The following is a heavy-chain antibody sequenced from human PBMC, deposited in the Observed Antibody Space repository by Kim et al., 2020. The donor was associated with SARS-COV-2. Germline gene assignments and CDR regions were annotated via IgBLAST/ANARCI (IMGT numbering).Heavy chain of an antibody. D-gene: IGHD5-12*01. Sequence: GGSLRLSCAASGFTFSSCAMSWVRQAPGKGLEWVSVISGSGGSTYYADSVKGRFTISRDNSKNTLSLQMNSLRAEDTAVHYCAKDRDGYKVFDYWGQGTL. CDR3: AKDRDGYKVFDY. CDR1: GFTFSSCA. CDR2: ISGSGGST. J-gene: IGHJ4*02. V-gene: IGHV3-23*01.